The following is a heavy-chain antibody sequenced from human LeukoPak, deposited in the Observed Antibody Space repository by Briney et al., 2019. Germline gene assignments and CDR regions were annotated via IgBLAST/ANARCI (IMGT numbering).Heavy chain of an antibody. CDR3: ARDFTPLIQLWPRSLDYNYGMDV. Sequence: GGSLRLSCAASGFAFSNYWMSWVRQAPGKGLEWVANIKEDGSETYYVDFVKGRFTISRDNANNSLYLQMNSLRAEDTAVYYCARDFTPLIQLWPRSLDYNYGMDVWGQGTTVTVSS. CDR2: IKEDGSET. CDR1: GFAFSNYW. V-gene: IGHV3-7*01. D-gene: IGHD5-18*01. J-gene: IGHJ6*02.